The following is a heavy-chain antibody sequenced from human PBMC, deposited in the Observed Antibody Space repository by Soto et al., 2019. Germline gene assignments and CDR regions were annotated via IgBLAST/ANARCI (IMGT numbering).Heavy chain of an antibody. CDR2: INHSGST. V-gene: IGHV4-34*01. CDR3: ARATVLRYFDY. D-gene: IGHD4-4*01. Sequence: PSETLSLTCAVYGGSFSGYYWSWIRQPPGKGLEWIGEINHSGSTNYNPSLKSRVTISVDTSKNQFSLKLSSVTAADTAVYYCARATVLRYFDYWGQGTLVTVSS. J-gene: IGHJ4*02. CDR1: GGSFSGYY.